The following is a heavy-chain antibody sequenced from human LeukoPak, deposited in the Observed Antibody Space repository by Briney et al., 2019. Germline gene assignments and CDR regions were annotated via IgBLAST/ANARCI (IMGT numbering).Heavy chain of an antibody. Sequence: SETLSLTCTVSSGSISNSNYYWGWIRQPPGKGLEWIGSIFYSGSTDYNPSLKSRVTISVDTSKNQFSLKLSSVTAADTAVYYCARDRAYYYDSSGHDAFDIWGQGTMVTVSS. J-gene: IGHJ3*02. D-gene: IGHD3-22*01. CDR3: ARDRAYYYDSSGHDAFDI. CDR1: SGSISNSNYY. CDR2: IFYSGST. V-gene: IGHV4-39*07.